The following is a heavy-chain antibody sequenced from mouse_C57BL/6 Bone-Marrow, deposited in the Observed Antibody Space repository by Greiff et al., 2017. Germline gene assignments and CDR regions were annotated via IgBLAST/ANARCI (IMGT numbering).Heavy chain of an antibody. CDR1: GFTFSSYA. CDR2: ISDGGSYT. Sequence: EVKVVESGGGLVKPGGSLKLSCAASGFTFSSYAMSWVRQTPEKRLEWVATISDGGSYTYYPDNVKGRFTISRDNAKNNLYLQMDHLKSEDTAMYYCARERYSNGAYWGQGTLVTVSA. V-gene: IGHV5-4*01. D-gene: IGHD2-5*01. CDR3: ARERYSNGAY. J-gene: IGHJ3*01.